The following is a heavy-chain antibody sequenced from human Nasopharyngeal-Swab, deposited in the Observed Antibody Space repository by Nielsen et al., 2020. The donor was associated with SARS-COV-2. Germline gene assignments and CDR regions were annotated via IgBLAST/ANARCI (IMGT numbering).Heavy chain of an antibody. V-gene: IGHV3-49*02. Sequence: WIRQSLGQGREWVGFLRGKAYGGTTEYAASVKGRFAISRDDSKSIAYLQMNSLKTEDTAVYYCTRDKDYGDYFYYYYYYMDVWGKGTTVTVSS. D-gene: IGHD4-17*01. CDR2: LRGKAYGGTT. CDR3: TRDKDYGDYFYYYYYYMDV. J-gene: IGHJ6*03.